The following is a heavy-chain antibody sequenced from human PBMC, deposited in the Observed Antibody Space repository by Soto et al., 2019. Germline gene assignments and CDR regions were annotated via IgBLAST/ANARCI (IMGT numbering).Heavy chain of an antibody. V-gene: IGHV3-33*01. CDR2: IWYDGSNK. D-gene: IGHD2-2*01. Sequence: GGSLRLSCAASGFTFSSYGMHWVRQAPGKGLEWVAIIWYDGSNKYYADSVKGRFSISRDNSKNTLYLQMNSLRAEDTAVYYCARVPAANSNYYYYGMDVWGQGTTVTVSS. CDR3: ARVPAANSNYYYYGMDV. J-gene: IGHJ6*02. CDR1: GFTFSSYG.